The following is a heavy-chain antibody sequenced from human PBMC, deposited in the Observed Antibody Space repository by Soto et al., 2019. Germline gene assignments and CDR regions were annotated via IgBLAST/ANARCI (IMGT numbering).Heavy chain of an antibody. CDR1: GGSFSGYY. V-gene: IGHV4-34*01. J-gene: IGHJ4*02. CDR2: INHSGST. D-gene: IGHD2-2*01. Sequence: PSETLSLTCAFYGGSFSGYYWSWIRQPPGKGLEWIGEINHSGSTNYNPSLKSRVTISVDTSKNQFSLKLSSVTAADTAVYYCARGHLQYQLWGFDYWGQGTLVTVSS. CDR3: ARGHLQYQLWGFDY.